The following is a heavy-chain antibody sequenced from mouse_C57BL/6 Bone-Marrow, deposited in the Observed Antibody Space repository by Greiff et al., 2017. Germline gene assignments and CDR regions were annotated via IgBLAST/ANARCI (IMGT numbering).Heavy chain of an antibody. D-gene: IGHD1-1*01. CDR2: IYIGNGYT. CDR3: ARKNYGSSYWFAY. V-gene: IGHV1-58*01. CDR1: GYTFTSYG. J-gene: IGHJ3*01. Sequence: EVKLMESGAELVRPGSSVKMSCKTSGYTFTSYGINWVKQRPGQGLEWIGYIYIGNGYTEYNEKFKGKATLTSDTSSSTAYMQLSSLTSEDSAIYFCARKNYGSSYWFAYWGQGTLVTVSA.